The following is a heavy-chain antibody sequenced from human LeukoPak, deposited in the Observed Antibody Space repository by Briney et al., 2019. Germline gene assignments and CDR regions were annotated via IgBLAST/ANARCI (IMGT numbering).Heavy chain of an antibody. V-gene: IGHV3-30*02. CDR1: GFTFSSYG. Sequence: GGSLRLSCAASGFTFSSYGMHWVRQAPGKGLEWVAFIRYDGSNKYYADSVKGRFTISRDNSKNTLYLQMNSLRAEDTAVYYCTTVSFYYDSSAYYSSDYWGQGTLVTVSS. J-gene: IGHJ4*02. CDR3: TTVSFYYDSSAYYSSDY. D-gene: IGHD3-22*01. CDR2: IRYDGSNK.